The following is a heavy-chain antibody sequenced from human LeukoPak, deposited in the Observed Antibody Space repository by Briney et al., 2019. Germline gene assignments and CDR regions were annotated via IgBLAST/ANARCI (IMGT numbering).Heavy chain of an antibody. CDR2: IIPIFGTA. Sequence: ASVKVSCKASGGTFSSYAISWGRQAPGQGLEWMGGIIPIFGTANYAQKFQGRVTITTDESTSTAYMELSSLRSEDTAVYYCARDLGAARTFDYWGQGTLVTVSS. CDR3: ARDLGAARTFDY. D-gene: IGHD6-6*01. J-gene: IGHJ4*02. CDR1: GGTFSSYA. V-gene: IGHV1-69*05.